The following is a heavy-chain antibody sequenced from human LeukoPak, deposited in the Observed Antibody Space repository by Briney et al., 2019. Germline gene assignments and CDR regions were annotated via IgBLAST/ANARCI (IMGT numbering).Heavy chain of an antibody. CDR3: ARGRREVMNYYYYMDV. J-gene: IGHJ6*03. D-gene: IGHD3-16*01. CDR2: ISAYNGNT. V-gene: IGHV1-18*01. Sequence: GASVKVSCKASGYTFTSYGISWVRQAPGQGLEWMGWISAYNGNTNYAQRLQGRVTMTTDTSTSTAYMELRSLRSDDTAVYYCARGRREVMNYYYYMDVWGKGTTVTISS. CDR1: GYTFTSYG.